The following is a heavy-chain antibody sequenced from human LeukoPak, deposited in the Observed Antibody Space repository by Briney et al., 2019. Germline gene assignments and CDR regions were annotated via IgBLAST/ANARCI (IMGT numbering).Heavy chain of an antibody. CDR3: ARDVGGGPFDY. D-gene: IGHD3-16*01. Sequence: PGGSLRLSCAASGFTFSSYWMHWVRQAPGKGLVWVSRINTDGSSTSYADSVKGRFTISRDNAKNTLYLQMNSLRAEDTAVYYCARDVGGGPFDYWGQGTLVTVSS. V-gene: IGHV3-74*01. CDR2: INTDGSST. CDR1: GFTFSSYW. J-gene: IGHJ4*02.